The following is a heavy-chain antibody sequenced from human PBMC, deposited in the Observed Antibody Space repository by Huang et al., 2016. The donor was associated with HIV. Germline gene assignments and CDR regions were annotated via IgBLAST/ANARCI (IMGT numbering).Heavy chain of an antibody. J-gene: IGHJ5*02. Sequence: QVQLQESGPGPVKPSQTLSLTCTVSGDSISSGGYLWSWIRPSPGKGLEWIGSIYYTGTTSYNPSLRSRVTVSVDRSKNQFSLRLTSVTAEDTAVYYCARDRITQCNGGRCYSDWSDPWGQGTLVIVSS. CDR3: ARDRITQCNGGRCYSDWSDP. CDR2: IYYTGTT. CDR1: GDSISSGGYL. V-gene: IGHV4-30-4*08. D-gene: IGHD2-15*01.